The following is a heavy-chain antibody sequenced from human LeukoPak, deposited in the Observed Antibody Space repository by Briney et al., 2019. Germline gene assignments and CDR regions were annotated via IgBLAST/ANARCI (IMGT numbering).Heavy chain of an antibody. V-gene: IGHV4-39*07. CDR1: GGSISSSSYY. CDR3: ARSPKYYDILTTLQPENNWFDP. CDR2: IYYSGST. D-gene: IGHD3-9*01. J-gene: IGHJ5*02. Sequence: SETLSLTCTVSGGSISSSSYYWGWIRQPPGKGLEWIGSIYYSGSTYYNPSLKSRVTISVDTSKNQFSLKLSSVTAADTAVYYCARSPKYYDILTTLQPENNWFDPWGQGTLVTVSS.